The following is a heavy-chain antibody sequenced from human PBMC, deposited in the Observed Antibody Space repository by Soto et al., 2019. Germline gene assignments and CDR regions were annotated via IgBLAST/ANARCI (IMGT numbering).Heavy chain of an antibody. CDR2: ISPIFGTP. CDR1: GGTFSGYT. V-gene: IGHV1-69*01. CDR3: ARVVVGSRLSLDY. Sequence: QVQLVQSGAEVKKPGSSVTVSCKASGGTFSGYTISWVRQAPGQGLEWMAGISPIFGTPIYAQKFHDRVTITADDSTMTAYMEMNRLTSEDTAVYYCARVVVGSRLSLDYWGQGTLVTISS. J-gene: IGHJ4*02. D-gene: IGHD1-26*01.